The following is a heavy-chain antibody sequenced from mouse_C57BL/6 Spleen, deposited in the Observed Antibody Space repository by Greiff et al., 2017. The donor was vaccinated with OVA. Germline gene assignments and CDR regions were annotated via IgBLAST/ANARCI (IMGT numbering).Heavy chain of an antibody. V-gene: IGHV1-39*01. CDR1: GYSFTDYN. CDR3: ARKGETVVFAY. D-gene: IGHD1-1*01. J-gene: IGHJ3*01. CDR2: INPNYGTT. Sequence: EVQLVESGPELVKPGASVKISCKASGYSFTDYNMNWVKQSNGKSLEWIGVINPNYGTTSYNQKLKGQSTLTVDQSSSTAYMQLNSLTSEDSAVYYCARKGETVVFAYWGQGTLVTVSA.